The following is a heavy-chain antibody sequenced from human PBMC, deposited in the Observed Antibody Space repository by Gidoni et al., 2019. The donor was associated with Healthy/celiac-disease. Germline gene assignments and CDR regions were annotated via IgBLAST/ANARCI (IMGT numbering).Heavy chain of an antibody. D-gene: IGHD3-22*01. CDR3: AKYGEGITMIVVVTILIYFDY. V-gene: IGHV3-23*01. J-gene: IGHJ4*02. CDR1: GFTFSRYA. Sequence: EVQLLESGGGLVQPGGSLRLSCAASGFTFSRYAMSWVRQAPGKGLEWVSAISGSGGSTYYADAVKGRFTISRDNSKNTLYLQMNSLRAEDTAVYYCAKYGEGITMIVVVTILIYFDYWGQGTLVTVSS. CDR2: ISGSGGST.